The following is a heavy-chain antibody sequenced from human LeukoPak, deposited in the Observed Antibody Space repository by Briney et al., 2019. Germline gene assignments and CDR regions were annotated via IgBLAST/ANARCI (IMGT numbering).Heavy chain of an antibody. J-gene: IGHJ4*02. D-gene: IGHD1-26*01. CDR2: IVVGSGNT. Sequence: ASVKVSCKASGFTFTSSAVQWVRQARGQRLEWIGWIVVGSGNTNYAQKFQERVTITRDMSTSTAYMELSSLRSEDTAVYYCTREPLDGEGATIFDFWGQGTLVTVSS. V-gene: IGHV1-58*01. CDR1: GFTFTSSA. CDR3: TREPLDGEGATIFDF.